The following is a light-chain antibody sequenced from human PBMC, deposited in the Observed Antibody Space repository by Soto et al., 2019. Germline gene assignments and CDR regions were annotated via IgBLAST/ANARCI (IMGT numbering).Light chain of an antibody. V-gene: IGKV3-20*01. J-gene: IGKJ4*01. Sequence: VLTQSPGTLSLSPGDSATLSCRASQYIRTIYLAWYQQKPGQAPRLLIYGASSRAIGVQDRFSGSGSGTDFTLTIRRLEPEDFAVYFCXQYGASLACGGGTKVDIK. CDR1: QYIRTIY. CDR3: XQYGASLA. CDR2: GAS.